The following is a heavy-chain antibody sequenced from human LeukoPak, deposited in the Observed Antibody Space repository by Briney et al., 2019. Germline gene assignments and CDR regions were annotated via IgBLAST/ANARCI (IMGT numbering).Heavy chain of an antibody. V-gene: IGHV6-1*01. CDR2: TYYRSKWYN. J-gene: IGHJ4*02. Sequence: SETLSLTCTVSGGSISSYYWNWIRQSPSRGLEWLGRTYYRSKWYNEYAVSVKSRITIDPDTSKNQFSLQLSSVTPEDTAVYYCARGYYCDSWGQGTLVTVSS. CDR3: ARGYYCDS. CDR1: GGSISSYY.